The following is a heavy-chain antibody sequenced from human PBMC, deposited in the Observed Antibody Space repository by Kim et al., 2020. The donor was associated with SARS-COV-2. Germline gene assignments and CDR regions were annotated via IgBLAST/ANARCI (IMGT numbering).Heavy chain of an antibody. CDR1: VFTFSSYS. D-gene: IGHD3-10*01. J-gene: IGHJ4*02. CDR2: ISSSSSYI. V-gene: IGHV3-21*01. CDR3: ARDLYYYGSGSTNNDY. Sequence: GGSLRLSCAASVFTFSSYSMNWVRQAPGKGLEWVSSISSSSSYIYYADSVKGRFTISRDNAKNSLYLQMNSLRAEDTAVYYCARDLYYYGSGSTNNDYWGQGTLVTVSS.